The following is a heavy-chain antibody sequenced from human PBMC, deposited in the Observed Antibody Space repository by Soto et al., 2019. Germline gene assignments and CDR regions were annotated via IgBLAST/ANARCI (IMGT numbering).Heavy chain of an antibody. Sequence: SQTLSLTCVISGNSVSSNSAAWIWFRQSPSRGLEWLGRTYYWSKWYNDYAVSVKSRITINPDTSKNQFSLHLDSVIPEDTAVYYCAGVASFRGMDVCGEGTPVTVSS. CDR1: GNSVSSNSAA. CDR2: TYYWSKWYN. CDR3: AGVASFRGMDV. V-gene: IGHV6-1*01. J-gene: IGHJ6*04. D-gene: IGHD2-21*01.